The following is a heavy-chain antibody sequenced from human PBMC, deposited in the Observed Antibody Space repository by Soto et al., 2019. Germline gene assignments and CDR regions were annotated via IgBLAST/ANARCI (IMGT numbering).Heavy chain of an antibody. CDR1: GFSITSYA. CDR3: AKDRYCSATSCQDFGS. D-gene: IGHD2-2*01. V-gene: IGHV3-23*01. J-gene: IGHJ4*02. Sequence: EVQLLESGGGLVQPGGSRRLSCAASGFSITSYAMSWVRQAPGKGLEWVSVLSGSGIGTNYADSVKGRFTISRDNSRNTLYLQMSGLRVEDTAVYYCAKDRYCSATSCQDFGSWGQGTLVTVSS. CDR2: LSGSGIGT.